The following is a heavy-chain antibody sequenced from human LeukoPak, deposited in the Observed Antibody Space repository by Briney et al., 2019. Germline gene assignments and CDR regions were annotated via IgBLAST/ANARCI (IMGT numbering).Heavy chain of an antibody. V-gene: IGHV5-10-1*01. CDR1: GYTFSNFW. J-gene: IGHJ4*02. CDR3: ARLGYSSSWFLDF. CDR2: IDPSDSYT. Sequence: GESLKISCKASGYTFSNFWIGWVRQMPGKGLEWMGRIDPSDSYTNYSPSFQGHVTMSVDKSINTAYLQWSSLKASDTAMYYCARLGYSSSWFLDFLGPGTLVTVSS. D-gene: IGHD6-13*01.